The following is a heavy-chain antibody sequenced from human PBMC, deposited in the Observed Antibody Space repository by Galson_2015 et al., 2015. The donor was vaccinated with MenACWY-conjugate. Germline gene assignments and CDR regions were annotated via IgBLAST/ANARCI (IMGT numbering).Heavy chain of an antibody. CDR2: GFQSGTT. D-gene: IGHD2-15*01. J-gene: IGHJ4*02. CDR3: VRSEVVVVTGSISPYYFDY. V-gene: IGHV4-39*07. Sequence: LSLTCTVSGGSISSSSYFWGWIRQSPGKGLEWIGSGFQSGTTYYTPSLKSRITISIDTSKNQFSLKLSSVTAADTAVYYCVRSEVVVVTGSISPYYFDYWGQGTLVTVSS. CDR1: GGSISSSSYF.